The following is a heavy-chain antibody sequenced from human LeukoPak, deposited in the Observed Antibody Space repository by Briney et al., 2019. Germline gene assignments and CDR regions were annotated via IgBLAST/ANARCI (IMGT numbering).Heavy chain of an antibody. V-gene: IGHV3-15*01. CDR3: TTDPGQWLVPVDY. D-gene: IGHD6-19*01. Sequence: GGSLRLSCAASGFTFSNAWMSWVRQAPGKGLEWVGRIKSKTDGGTTDYAAPVKGRFTISRDDSKNTLYLQMNSLKTEDTAVYYCTTDPGQWLVPVDYWGQGTLVSVSS. CDR1: GFTFSNAW. CDR2: IKSKTDGGTT. J-gene: IGHJ4*02.